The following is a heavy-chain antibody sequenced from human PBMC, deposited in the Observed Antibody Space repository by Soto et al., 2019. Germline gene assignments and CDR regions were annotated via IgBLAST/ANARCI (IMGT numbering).Heavy chain of an antibody. CDR3: ARIDFWSGMAV. V-gene: IGHV3-74*01. D-gene: IGHD3-3*01. CDR1: GFTFSNYW. J-gene: IGHJ6*02. Sequence: EVQLVESGGGLLQPGGSLRLSCAASGFTFSNYWMNWVRQAPGKGRVWVSRINSDGSDTHYADSVKGRFTISGDNAKNTLHLQMNSLRAAGTAVYYCARIDFWSGMAVWGQGTTVSVSS. CDR2: INSDGSDT.